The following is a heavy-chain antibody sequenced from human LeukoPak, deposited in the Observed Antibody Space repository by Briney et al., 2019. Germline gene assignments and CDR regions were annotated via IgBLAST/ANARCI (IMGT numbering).Heavy chain of an antibody. CDR3: AKEDKWELPFDY. CDR1: GCTISSYA. V-gene: IGHV3-23*01. D-gene: IGHD1-26*01. Sequence: PGGSLRLSCAASGCTISSYAISWGRQAPGKGLEWVSAISGSGGSTYYADSVKGRFTISRDNSKNTLYLQMNSLRAEDTAVYYCAKEDKWELPFDYWGQGTLVTVSS. CDR2: ISGSGGST. J-gene: IGHJ4*02.